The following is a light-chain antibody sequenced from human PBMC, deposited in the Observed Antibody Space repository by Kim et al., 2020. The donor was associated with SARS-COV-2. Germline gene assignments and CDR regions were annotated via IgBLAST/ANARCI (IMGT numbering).Light chain of an antibody. V-gene: IGLV3-1*01. J-gene: IGLJ2*01. Sequence: YELTQPPSVSVSPGQTASITCSGDKLGDKYACWYQQKPGQSPVLVIYQDSKRPSGIPERFSGSNSGNTATLTISGTQAMDEDDYYCQAWDSSTVV. CDR1: KLGDKY. CDR3: QAWDSSTVV. CDR2: QDS.